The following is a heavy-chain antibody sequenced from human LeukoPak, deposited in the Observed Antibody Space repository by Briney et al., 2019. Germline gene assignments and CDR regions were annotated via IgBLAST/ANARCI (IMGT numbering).Heavy chain of an antibody. Sequence: ASVKVSCKASGYTFNNYAMNWVRQAPGQGLEWMGWINTNTGNPTYAQGFTGRFVFSLDTSVSTAYLQISSLKAEDTAVYYCARSFLYYDILTGYYSLTGYFDYWGQGTLVTVSS. D-gene: IGHD3-9*01. CDR1: GYTFNNYA. CDR3: ARSFLYYDILTGYYSLTGYFDY. V-gene: IGHV7-4-1*02. CDR2: INTNTGNP. J-gene: IGHJ4*02.